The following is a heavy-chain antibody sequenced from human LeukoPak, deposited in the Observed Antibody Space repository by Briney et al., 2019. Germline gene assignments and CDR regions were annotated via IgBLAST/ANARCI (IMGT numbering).Heavy chain of an antibody. CDR3: AREGAQWLPPY. Sequence: SVKVSCKASGGTFSSYAISWVRQAPGQGLEWMGRIIPILGIANYAQKFQGRVTITADKSTSTAYMELSSLRSEDTAVYYCAREGAQWLPPYWGQGTLVTVSS. V-gene: IGHV1-69*04. J-gene: IGHJ4*02. D-gene: IGHD6-19*01. CDR1: GGTFSSYA. CDR2: IIPILGIA.